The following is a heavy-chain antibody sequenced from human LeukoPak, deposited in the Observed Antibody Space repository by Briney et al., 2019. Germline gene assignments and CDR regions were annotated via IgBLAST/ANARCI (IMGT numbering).Heavy chain of an antibody. V-gene: IGHV1-2*02. CDR3: ARDYASGSYYDY. D-gene: IGHD3-10*01. CDR1: GYTFTGDY. Sequence: ASVKVSCKASGYTFTGDYLHWVRQAPGQGLEWMGWMNPNSGVTNYAQKFQGRVTVTRDTSISTAYMELSRLRSDDTAVYYCARDYASGSYYDYWGQGSLVTASS. J-gene: IGHJ4*02. CDR2: MNPNSGVT.